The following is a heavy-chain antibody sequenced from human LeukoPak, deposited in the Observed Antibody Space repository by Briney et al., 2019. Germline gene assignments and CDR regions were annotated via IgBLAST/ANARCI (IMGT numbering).Heavy chain of an antibody. V-gene: IGHV3-23*01. CDR1: GFTSSSYA. D-gene: IGHD6-19*01. J-gene: IGHJ4*02. CDR3: AKTGYSSGWYAGPPDY. Sequence: GGSLRLSCTASGFTSSSYAMSWVRQAPGKGLEWVSAISGSGGSTYYADSVKGRFTISRDNSKNTLYLQMNSLRAEDTAVYYCAKTGYSSGWYAGPPDYWGQGTLVTVSS. CDR2: ISGSGGST.